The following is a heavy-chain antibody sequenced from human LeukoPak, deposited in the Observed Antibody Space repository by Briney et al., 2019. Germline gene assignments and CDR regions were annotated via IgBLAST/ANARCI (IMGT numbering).Heavy chain of an antibody. J-gene: IGHJ4*02. CDR3: ARGVGATPAFFDY. Sequence: GGSLGLSCAASGFTFSSYTINWVRQAPGKGLEWVSSISSSSSYIYYADSMKGRITVSRDNAKNSLYLQMNSLRAEDAAVYYCARGVGATPAFFDYWGQGTLVTVSS. D-gene: IGHD1-26*01. CDR1: GFTFSSYT. CDR2: ISSSSSYI. V-gene: IGHV3-21*01.